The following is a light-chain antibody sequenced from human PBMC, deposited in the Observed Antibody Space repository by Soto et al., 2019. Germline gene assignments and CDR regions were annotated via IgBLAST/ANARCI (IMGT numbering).Light chain of an antibody. CDR2: KAS. Sequence: DIQMTQSPSTLSASVGDKVTMTFRASQSISSWLAWYEQKPGKAPKLLIYKASTLESGVPSNFSGSGSGTEFTLSISSLQPEDFATYYCQQYNSYPWTFGQGTKVDIK. CDR3: QQYNSYPWT. V-gene: IGKV1-5*03. CDR1: QSISSW. J-gene: IGKJ1*01.